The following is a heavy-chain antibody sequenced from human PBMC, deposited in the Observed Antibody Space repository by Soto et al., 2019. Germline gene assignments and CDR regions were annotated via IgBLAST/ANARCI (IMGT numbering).Heavy chain of an antibody. CDR1: VGTFSSYP. Sequence: SVKVSRKASVGTFSSYPISRVRQAPGQGLEWMGGIIPIFGTANYAQKFQGRVTITADESTSTAYMELSSLRSEDTAVYYCARDPSCSGGSCYPYFDYWGQGTLVTVSS. D-gene: IGHD2-15*01. CDR2: IIPIFGTA. J-gene: IGHJ4*02. CDR3: ARDPSCSGGSCYPYFDY. V-gene: IGHV1-69*13.